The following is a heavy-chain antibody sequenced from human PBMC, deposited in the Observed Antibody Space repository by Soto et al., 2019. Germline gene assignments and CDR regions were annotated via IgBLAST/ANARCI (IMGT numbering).Heavy chain of an antibody. D-gene: IGHD6-6*01. CDR2: IRTKSNGYAT. Sequence: GSLRLSCAASGFTFSGSAIHWVRQASGKGLEWVARIRTKSNGYATTYAASVKGRFTISRDDSKNMAYLQMNGLKTEDTAMYYCSRVEYVTSSPIGWGQGT. CDR1: GFTFSGSA. V-gene: IGHV3-73*01. J-gene: IGHJ4*02. CDR3: SRVEYVTSSPIG.